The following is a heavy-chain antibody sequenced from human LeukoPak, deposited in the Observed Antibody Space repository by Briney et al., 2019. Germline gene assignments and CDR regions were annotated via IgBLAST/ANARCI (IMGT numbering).Heavy chain of an antibody. CDR2: IKQDGSEK. V-gene: IGHV3-7*01. CDR3: ARDAAAGTEFAHYYYMDV. D-gene: IGHD6-13*01. J-gene: IGHJ6*03. CDR1: GFTFSSYW. Sequence: TGGSLRLSCAASGFTFSSYWMSWVRQAPGKGLEWVANIKQDGSEKYYVDSVKGRFTISRDNAKNSLYLQMNSLRAEDTAVYYCARDAAAGTEFAHYYYMDVWGKGTTVTVSS.